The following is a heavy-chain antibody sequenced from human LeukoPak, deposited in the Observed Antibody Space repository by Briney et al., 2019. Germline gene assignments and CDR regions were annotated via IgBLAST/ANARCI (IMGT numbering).Heavy chain of an antibody. CDR2: ISSSSSYI. CDR3: ARGSKRGYSYGYDLFY. Sequence: GGSLRLSCVASGFTFSSYAMNWVRQAPGKGLEWVSSISSSSSYIYYADSVKGRFTISRDNAKNSLYLQMNSLRAEDTAVYYCARGSKRGYSYGYDLFYWGQGTLVTVSS. V-gene: IGHV3-21*01. D-gene: IGHD5-18*01. J-gene: IGHJ4*02. CDR1: GFTFSSYA.